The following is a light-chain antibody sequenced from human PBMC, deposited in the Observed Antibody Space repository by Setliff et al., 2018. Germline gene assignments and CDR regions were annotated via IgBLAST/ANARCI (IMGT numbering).Light chain of an antibody. V-gene: IGLV2-11*01. CDR2: DVN. J-gene: IGLJ2*01. Sequence: QSALSQPRSVSGSPGQSVTISCTGTSSDVGAYVHVSWYQQHPDTAPKLILYDVNNWPSGVPDRFSGSKFGNTASLTISGLQTEDEADYYCCSYAGIHTLIFGGGTKVTVL. CDR3: CSYAGIHTLI. CDR1: SSDVGAYVH.